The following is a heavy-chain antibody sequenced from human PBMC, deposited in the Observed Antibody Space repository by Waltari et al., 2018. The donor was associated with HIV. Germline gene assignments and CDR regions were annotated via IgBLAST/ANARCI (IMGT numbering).Heavy chain of an antibody. V-gene: IGHV3-9*01. CDR1: GFAFSAHA. D-gene: IGHD3-10*01. CDR3: ARDARGHYYYYTMDV. Sequence: EVQLEESGGALVQPGRSLRLSCAAYGFAFSAHAIHWVRQVPGKGLEWVSGISWNSATIGYGDSVKGRFTISRDNAKNSVYLEMNGLTPEDTALYYCARDARGHYYYYTMDVWGQGTTVIVSS. CDR2: ISWNSATI. J-gene: IGHJ6*02.